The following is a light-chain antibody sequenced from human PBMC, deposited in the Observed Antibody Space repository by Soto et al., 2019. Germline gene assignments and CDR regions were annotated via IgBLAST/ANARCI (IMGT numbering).Light chain of an antibody. CDR3: QQLNSYPLT. J-gene: IGKJ4*01. CDR1: QGVANY. V-gene: IGKV1-9*01. CDR2: AAS. Sequence: ASVGDRVTITCRASQGVANYFAWYQQKPGKAPNLLIYAASTLQGGVPSRFSGSGSGTEFTLTISSLQPEDFATYYCQQLNSYPLTFGQGTKVDIK.